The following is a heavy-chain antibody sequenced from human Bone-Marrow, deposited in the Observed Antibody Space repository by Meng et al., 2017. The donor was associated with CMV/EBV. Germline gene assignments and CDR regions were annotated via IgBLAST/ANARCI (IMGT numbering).Heavy chain of an antibody. V-gene: IGHV3-11*04. CDR3: ARDPCSSTSCYPDY. Sequence: GESLKISCAASGFTFSDYYMSWIRQAPGKGLEWVSYISSSGSTIYYADSVKGRFTISRDNAKNSLYLQMNSLRAEDTAVYYCARDPCSSTSCYPDYWGQGQLVNVAS. CDR2: ISSSGSTI. D-gene: IGHD2-2*01. CDR1: GFTFSDYY. J-gene: IGHJ4*02.